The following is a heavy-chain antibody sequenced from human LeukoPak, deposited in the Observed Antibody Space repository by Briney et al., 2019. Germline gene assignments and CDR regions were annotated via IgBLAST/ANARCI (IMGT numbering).Heavy chain of an antibody. CDR3: VKPYSSSWLDAFDI. J-gene: IGHJ3*02. D-gene: IGHD6-13*01. CDR2: ISDNGGIT. Sequence: GGSLRLSCSASGFSFSVYPMHWVRQAPGKGLEYVSGISDNGGITYYADSVKARFTISRENSKNTLYLQMSSLRAEDTAVYFCVKPYSSSWLDAFDIWGQGTMVTVSS. V-gene: IGHV3-64D*09. CDR1: GFSFSVYP.